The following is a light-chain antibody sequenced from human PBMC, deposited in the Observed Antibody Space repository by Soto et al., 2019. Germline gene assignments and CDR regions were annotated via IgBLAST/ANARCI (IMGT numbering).Light chain of an antibody. V-gene: IGKV3-11*01. Sequence: ENVLTQSPATLSLSLGERATLSCRASQSVSRYLAWYQQKPGQAPRLLIYDASNRATGIPARFSGSGSGTDFTLTISSLEPEDVAVYYCQQRSNWLFGPGTKVDIK. CDR2: DAS. CDR3: QQRSNWL. CDR1: QSVSRY. J-gene: IGKJ3*01.